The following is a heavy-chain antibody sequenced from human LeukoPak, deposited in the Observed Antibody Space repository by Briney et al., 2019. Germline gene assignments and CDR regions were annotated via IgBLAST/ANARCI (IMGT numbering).Heavy chain of an antibody. J-gene: IGHJ4*02. V-gene: IGHV1-46*01. D-gene: IGHD3-22*01. CDR2: INPSGGST. CDR1: GYTFTSYY. Sequence: ASVKVSCKASGYTFTSYYMHWVRQAPGQGLEWMGLINPSGGSTSYAQKFQGRVTMTRDTSTSTVYMELSSLRSEDTAVYYCARVSDSSGYIPYYFDYWGQGTLVTVSS. CDR3: ARVSDSSGYIPYYFDY.